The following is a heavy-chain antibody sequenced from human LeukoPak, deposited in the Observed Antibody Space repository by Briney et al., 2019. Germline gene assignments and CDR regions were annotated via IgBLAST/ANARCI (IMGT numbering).Heavy chain of an antibody. CDR2: ISGGGGST. CDR1: GFTFSIYA. J-gene: IGHJ4*02. CDR3: AKARPATVTTFDY. Sequence: GGSVRLFCASWGFTFSIYAMSWVRQARGKGLEGVSAISGGGGSTYYAESVRGRFTIYRDNSKNTLYLQMNTLRAEDTAVYYCAKARPATVTTFDYWGQGTLVTVSS. D-gene: IGHD4-11*01. V-gene: IGHV3-23*01.